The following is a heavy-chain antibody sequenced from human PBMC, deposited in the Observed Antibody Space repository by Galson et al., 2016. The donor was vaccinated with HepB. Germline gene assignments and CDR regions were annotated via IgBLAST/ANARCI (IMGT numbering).Heavy chain of an antibody. CDR3: ARQTESSGWLDAFDM. Sequence: LSLTCTVSGGSINSSSYYWGWVRQPPGKGMEWIGTLSYSGRNYYNSSLKSRVTISIDTSNNQFSLKLSSVTAADTAVFYCARQTESSGWLDAFDMWGQGTVVTVSS. J-gene: IGHJ3*02. V-gene: IGHV4-39*07. CDR1: GGSINSSSYY. CDR2: LSYSGRN. D-gene: IGHD6-19*01.